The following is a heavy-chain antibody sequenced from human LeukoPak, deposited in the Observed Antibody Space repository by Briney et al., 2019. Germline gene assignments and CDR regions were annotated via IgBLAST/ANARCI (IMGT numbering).Heavy chain of an antibody. D-gene: IGHD5-18*01. Sequence: GGSLRLSCAASGFTFSSYGMHWVRQTPGKGLEWVAVISYDGSNKYYADSVKGRFTISRDNSKNTLYLQMNSLRAEDTAVYYCAKDQIQLWLGSVDYWGQGTLVTVSS. J-gene: IGHJ4*02. CDR3: AKDQIQLWLGSVDY. CDR2: ISYDGSNK. V-gene: IGHV3-30*18. CDR1: GFTFSSYG.